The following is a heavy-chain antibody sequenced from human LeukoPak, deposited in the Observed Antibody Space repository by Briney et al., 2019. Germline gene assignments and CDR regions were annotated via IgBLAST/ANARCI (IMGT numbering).Heavy chain of an antibody. CDR3: ARDSGDFWSGYTPYFDY. CDR2: IYTSGST. J-gene: IGHJ4*02. CDR1: GGFISSYY. Sequence: SETLSLTCTVRGGFISSYYWSWIRQPAGKGLEWIGRIYTSGSTNYNPSLMSRATMSVDTSKNQFSLKLSSVTAADTAVYYCARDSGDFWSGYTPYFDYWGQGTLVTVSS. D-gene: IGHD3-3*01. V-gene: IGHV4-4*07.